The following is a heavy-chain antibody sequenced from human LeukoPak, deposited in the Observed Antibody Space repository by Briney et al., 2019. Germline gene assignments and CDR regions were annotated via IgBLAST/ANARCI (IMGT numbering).Heavy chain of an antibody. D-gene: IGHD3-22*01. V-gene: IGHV3-7*01. CDR2: IKKDGSEK. CDR1: GFTLSGYT. CDR3: ARDLYRIVVVPHYFDY. J-gene: IGHJ4*02. Sequence: GGSLRLSCAASGFTLSGYTMNWVRQAPGKGLEWVANIKKDGSEKYYVDSVKGRFTISRDNAKNSLYLQMNSLRAEDTAVYYCARDLYRIVVVPHYFDYWGQGTLVTVSS.